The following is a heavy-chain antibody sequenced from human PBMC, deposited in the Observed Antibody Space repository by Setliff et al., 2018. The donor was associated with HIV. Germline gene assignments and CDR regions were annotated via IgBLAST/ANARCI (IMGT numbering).Heavy chain of an antibody. D-gene: IGHD6-13*01. J-gene: IGHJ4*02. V-gene: IGHV3-30*04. CDR1: GFTFSNYA. CDR3: ATLSSNWHLDY. CDR2: ISYDGSDK. Sequence: GESLKISCAASGFTFSNYAMHWVRQAPVKGSEWVAVISYDGSDKYYADSVKGRFTISRDNSKNTVYLQMNSLRAEDTAVYYCATLSSNWHLDYWGQGTLVTVSS.